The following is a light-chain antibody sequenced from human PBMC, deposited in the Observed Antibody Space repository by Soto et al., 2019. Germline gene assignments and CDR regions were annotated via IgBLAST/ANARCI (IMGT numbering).Light chain of an antibody. V-gene: IGKV3-20*01. Sequence: EIVLTQSPGTLSLSPGERATLSCRASQSVSSSYLAWYQQKPGQAPRLLIYGASSRATGIPDMFSGSGCGTDFTLTISRLEPEDFAVYYCQQYGSSRPWTFGQGTKVEIK. CDR3: QQYGSSRPWT. J-gene: IGKJ1*01. CDR1: QSVSSSY. CDR2: GAS.